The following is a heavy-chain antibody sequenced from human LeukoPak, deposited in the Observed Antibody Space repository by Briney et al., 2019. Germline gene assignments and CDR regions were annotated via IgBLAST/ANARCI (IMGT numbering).Heavy chain of an antibody. CDR2: MSSSGTT. Sequence: PSETLSLTCSVSGSSISNYYWSWIRQSAGKGLEWIGRMSSSGTTNYNPSLESRVTMSVDTSKNQFSLKLSSVTAADTAVYYCARDFHQDYYDSSGYGDYWGQGTLVTVSS. D-gene: IGHD3-22*01. CDR1: GSSISNYY. V-gene: IGHV4-4*07. CDR3: ARDFHQDYYDSSGYGDY. J-gene: IGHJ4*02.